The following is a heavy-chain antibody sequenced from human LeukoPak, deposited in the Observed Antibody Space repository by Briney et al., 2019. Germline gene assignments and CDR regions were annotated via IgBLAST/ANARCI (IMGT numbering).Heavy chain of an antibody. V-gene: IGHV1-2*02. D-gene: IGHD3-22*01. CDR3: ARDGDYDSSGYSWCAFDI. CDR2: NNPDSGAT. Sequence: ASVKVSCKASGDSFTASYFHWLRQAPGQGPEWLGWNNPDSGATEYAQKFQGRVTMTRDTSTSTVYMELSSLRSEDTAVYYCARDGDYDSSGYSWCAFDIWGQGTMVTVSS. CDR1: GDSFTASY. J-gene: IGHJ3*02.